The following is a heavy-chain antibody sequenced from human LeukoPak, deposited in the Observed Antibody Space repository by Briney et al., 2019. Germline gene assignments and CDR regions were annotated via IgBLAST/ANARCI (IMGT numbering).Heavy chain of an antibody. V-gene: IGHV4-39*01. J-gene: IGHJ4*02. CDR3: ARRVVVTSNFDY. D-gene: IGHD2-21*02. CDR1: GVSISSSNSY. Sequence: SETLSLTCTVSGVSISSSNSYWGWLRQPPGKGREWIGSIYYSGNTYYNASLKSQVTMSVDTSKNQFSLKLSSVTAADTAVYYCARRVVVTSNFDYWGQGTLVTVSS. CDR2: IYYSGNT.